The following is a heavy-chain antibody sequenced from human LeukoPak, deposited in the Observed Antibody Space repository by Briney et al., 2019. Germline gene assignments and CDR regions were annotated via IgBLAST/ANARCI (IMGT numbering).Heavy chain of an antibody. D-gene: IGHD2-2*01. CDR3: ASRLYCSNTRCRNFPFAY. V-gene: IGHV1-69*01. Sequence: SVKVSCKASGGTSSSYAINWVRQAPGQGLEWMGGIIPIFGTANYAQKFQDRVTITADESTSTAYMELSSLRSEDTAIYYCASRLYCSNTRCRNFPFAYWGQGTLVTVSS. CDR1: GGTSSSYA. J-gene: IGHJ4*02. CDR2: IIPIFGTA.